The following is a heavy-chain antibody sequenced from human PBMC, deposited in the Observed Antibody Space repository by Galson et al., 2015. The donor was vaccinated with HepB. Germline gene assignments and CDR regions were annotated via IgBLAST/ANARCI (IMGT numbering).Heavy chain of an antibody. CDR1: GGSISSSSYY. CDR3: ARVRRTVTTSSFDP. Sequence: SETLSLTCTVSGGSISSSSYYWGWIRQPPGKGLEWIGRIYYSGSTYYNPSLKSRVTISVDTSKNQFSLKLSSVTAADTAVYYCARVRRTVTTSSFDPWGQGTLVTVSS. D-gene: IGHD4-17*01. CDR2: IYYSGST. J-gene: IGHJ5*02. V-gene: IGHV4-39*07.